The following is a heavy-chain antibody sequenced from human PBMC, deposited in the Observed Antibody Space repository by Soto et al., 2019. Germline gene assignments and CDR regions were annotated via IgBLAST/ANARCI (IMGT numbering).Heavy chain of an antibody. CDR3: ARADSSGYYRFLYGMDV. D-gene: IGHD3-22*01. V-gene: IGHV1-69*13. J-gene: IGHJ6*02. Sequence: SVKVSCKASGGTFSSYAISWVRQAPGQGLEWMGGIIPIFGTANYAQKFQGRVTITADESTSTAYMELSSLRSEDTAVYYCARADSSGYYRFLYGMDVWGQGTTVTVSS. CDR2: IIPIFGTA. CDR1: GGTFSSYA.